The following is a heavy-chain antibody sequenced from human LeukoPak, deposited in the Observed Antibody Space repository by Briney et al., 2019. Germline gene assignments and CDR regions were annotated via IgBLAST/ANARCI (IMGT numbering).Heavy chain of an antibody. CDR3: ASLDTALLKGGY. J-gene: IGHJ4*02. CDR2: ISWNSGSI. V-gene: IGHV3-9*01. Sequence: PGGSLRLSCAASGFTFDDYAMHWVRQAPGKGLEWVSGISWNSGSIGYADSVEGRFTISRDNAENSLYLQMNSLRAGDTALYYCASLDTALLKGGYWGQGTLVTVSS. CDR1: GFTFDDYA. D-gene: IGHD5-18*01.